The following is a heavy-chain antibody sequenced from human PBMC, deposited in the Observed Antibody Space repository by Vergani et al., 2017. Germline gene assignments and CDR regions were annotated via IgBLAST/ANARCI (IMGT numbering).Heavy chain of an antibody. CDR2: ISSSSSYT. CDR1: GFTFSDYY. Sequence: QVQLVESGGGVVQPGRSLRLSCAASGFTFSDYYMSWIRQAPGKGLEWVSYISSSSSYTNYADSVKGRFTISRDNAKNSLYLQLNSLRAEDTAVYYCANPYCTNGVCYNRRVEYLQHWGQGTLVTVSS. D-gene: IGHD2-8*01. J-gene: IGHJ1*01. V-gene: IGHV3-11*05. CDR3: ANPYCTNGVCYNRRVEYLQH.